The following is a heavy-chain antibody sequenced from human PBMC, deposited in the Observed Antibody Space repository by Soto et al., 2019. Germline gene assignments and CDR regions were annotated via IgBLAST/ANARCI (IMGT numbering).Heavy chain of an antibody. CDR3: AKDETEGYCSSTSCEPFDY. D-gene: IGHD2-2*01. J-gene: IGHJ4*02. V-gene: IGHV3-30*18. Sequence: QVQLVESGGGVVQPGRSLRLSCAASGFTFSSYGMHWVRQAPGKGLEWVAVISYDGSNKYYADSVKGRFTISRDNSKNTLYLQMNSLRAEDTAVYYCAKDETEGYCSSTSCEPFDYWGQGTLVTVSS. CDR1: GFTFSSYG. CDR2: ISYDGSNK.